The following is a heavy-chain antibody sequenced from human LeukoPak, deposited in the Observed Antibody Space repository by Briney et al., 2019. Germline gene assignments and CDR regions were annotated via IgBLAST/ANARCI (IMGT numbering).Heavy chain of an antibody. V-gene: IGHV3-48*03. Sequence: GGSLRLPCAASGFTFSSYEMNWVRQAPGKGLEWVSYISDSGSSMYYADSVKGRFTISRDNAKNSLYLQMNSLRAEDTAVYYCAKVPHYYDSSGYENYWGQGTLVTVSS. CDR1: GFTFSSYE. CDR3: AKVPHYYDSSGYENY. CDR2: ISDSGSSM. J-gene: IGHJ4*02. D-gene: IGHD3-22*01.